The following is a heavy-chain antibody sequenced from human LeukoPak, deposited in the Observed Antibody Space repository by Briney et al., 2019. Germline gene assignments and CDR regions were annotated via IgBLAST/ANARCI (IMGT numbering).Heavy chain of an antibody. Sequence: HPGGSLRLSCAASGFTFISYGMHWVRQAPGKGLEWVAVISKDGSDKKYADSVKGRFIISRDNSRNTLYLQMNSLRAEDTAVYYCAKEYDGYWGQGTLVTVSS. CDR3: AKEYDGY. V-gene: IGHV3-30*18. CDR1: GFTFISYG. J-gene: IGHJ4*02. D-gene: IGHD2-8*01. CDR2: ISKDGSDK.